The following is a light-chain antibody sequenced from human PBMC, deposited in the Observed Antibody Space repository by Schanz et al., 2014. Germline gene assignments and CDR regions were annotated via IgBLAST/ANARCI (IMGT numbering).Light chain of an antibody. CDR3: CSYAGKYTWV. V-gene: IGLV2-23*01. Sequence: QSALTQPASVSGSPGQSITISCTATTNYGGSYNLVSWYQQSPGKAPQLMIYEGIKRPSGVSDRFSGSKSGNTASLTISGLQAEDEGDYYCCSYAGKYTWVFGGGTKLTVL. CDR2: EGI. J-gene: IGLJ3*02. CDR1: TNYGGSYNL.